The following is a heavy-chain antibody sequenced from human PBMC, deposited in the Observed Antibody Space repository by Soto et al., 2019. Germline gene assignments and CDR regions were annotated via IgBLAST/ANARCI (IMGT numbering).Heavy chain of an antibody. J-gene: IGHJ5*02. Sequence: QVQLVQSGAEVKKPGSSVKVSCKASGGTFSSYTISWVRQAPGQGLEWMGRIIPILGIANYAQKFQGRVTITADKSTSTAYMALSSLRSEDTAVYYCASGGSDFWSGYSWFDPWGQGTLVTVSS. CDR2: IIPILGIA. D-gene: IGHD3-3*01. CDR1: GGTFSSYT. V-gene: IGHV1-69*02. CDR3: ASGGSDFWSGYSWFDP.